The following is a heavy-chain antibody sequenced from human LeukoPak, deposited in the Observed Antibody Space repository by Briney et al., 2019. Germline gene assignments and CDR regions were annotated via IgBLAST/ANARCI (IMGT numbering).Heavy chain of an antibody. CDR3: ARDMNPWYSSGWYFVHTLDI. Sequence: PGGSLRLSCAASGFTFGIYSMNWVRQAPGKGLEWVSSISSSSRSIHYADSVKGRFTISRDNAKNSLYLQMNSLRSDDTAVYYCARDMNPWYSSGWYFVHTLDIWGLGTMVSVSS. V-gene: IGHV3-21*04. CDR1: GFTFGIYS. CDR2: ISSSSRSI. D-gene: IGHD6-19*01. J-gene: IGHJ3*02.